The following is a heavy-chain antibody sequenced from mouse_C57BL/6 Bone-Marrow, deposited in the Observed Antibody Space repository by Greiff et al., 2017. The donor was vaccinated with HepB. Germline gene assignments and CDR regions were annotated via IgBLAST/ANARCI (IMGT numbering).Heavy chain of an antibody. Sequence: VQLKESGPELVKPGASVKISCKASGYSFTGYYMNWVKQSPEKSLEWIGEINPSTGGTTYNQKFKAKATLTVDKSSSTAYMQLKSLTSEDSAVYYCARRFAYWVQGTLVTVSA. CDR2: INPSTGGT. CDR3: ARRFAY. J-gene: IGHJ3*01. V-gene: IGHV1-42*01. CDR1: GYSFTGYY.